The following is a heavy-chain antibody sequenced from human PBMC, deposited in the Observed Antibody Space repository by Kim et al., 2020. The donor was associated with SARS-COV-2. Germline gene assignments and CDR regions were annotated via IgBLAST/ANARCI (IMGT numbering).Heavy chain of an antibody. CDR3: AREAAAVPGYYYYGMDV. D-gene: IGHD6-13*01. CDR1: GFTFSSYD. J-gene: IGHJ6*02. Sequence: GGSLRLSCAASGFTFSSYDMHWVRQATGKGLEWVSAIGTAGDTYYPCSVKGRFTISRENAKNSLYLQMNSLRAGDTAVYYCAREAAAVPGYYYYGMDVWGQGTTVTVSS. CDR2: IGTAGDT. V-gene: IGHV3-13*01.